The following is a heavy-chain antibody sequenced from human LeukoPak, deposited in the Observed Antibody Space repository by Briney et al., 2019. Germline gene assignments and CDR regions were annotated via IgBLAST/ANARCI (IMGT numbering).Heavy chain of an antibody. V-gene: IGHV1-2*02. CDR1: GYTFTGYY. CDR3: ARRGAVPVEYLQY. D-gene: IGHD6-19*01. Sequence: VSVKVSCKASGYTFTGYYIHWVRQAPGQGVEWMGWINPNSGGTNYAQKFQGRVTMTRDTSISTAYMELSRLGSDDTAVYYCARRGAVPVEYLQYWGQGTLVTVSS. J-gene: IGHJ1*01. CDR2: INPNSGGT.